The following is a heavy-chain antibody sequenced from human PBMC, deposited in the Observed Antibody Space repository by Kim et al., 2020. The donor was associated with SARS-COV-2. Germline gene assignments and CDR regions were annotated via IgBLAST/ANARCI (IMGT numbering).Heavy chain of an antibody. CDR1: GGSISSSSYY. J-gene: IGHJ4*02. CDR3: ARDLPTVTTASYYFDY. Sequence: SETLSLTCTVSGGSISSSSYYWGWIRQPPGKGLEWIGSIYYSGSTYYNPSLKSRVTISVDTSKNQFSLKLSSVTAADTAVYYCARDLPTVTTASYYFDYLGQGTLVTVSS. D-gene: IGHD4-17*01. CDR2: IYYSGST. V-gene: IGHV4-39*07.